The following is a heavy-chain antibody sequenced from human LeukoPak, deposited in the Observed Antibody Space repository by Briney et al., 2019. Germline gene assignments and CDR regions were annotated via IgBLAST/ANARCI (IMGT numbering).Heavy chain of an antibody. CDR1: GYTFTSYA. D-gene: IGHD6-19*01. CDR3: ARVVRYSSGPLTDLLPYYFDY. Sequence: ASVKISCKASGYTFTSYAMHWVRQAPGQRLEWMGWINAGNGNTKYSQEFQGRVTITRDTSASAVYMELSSLRSDDMAVYYCARVVRYSSGPLTDLLPYYFDYWGQGTLVTVSS. V-gene: IGHV1-3*03. J-gene: IGHJ4*02. CDR2: INAGNGNT.